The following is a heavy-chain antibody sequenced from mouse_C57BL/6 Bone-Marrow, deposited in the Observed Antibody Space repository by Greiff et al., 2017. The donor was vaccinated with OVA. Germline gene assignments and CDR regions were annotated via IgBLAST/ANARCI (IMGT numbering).Heavy chain of an antibody. CDR2: IDPSDSYT. Sequence: QVQLQQPGAELVMPGASVKLSCKASGYTFTSYWMHWVKQRPGQGLEWIGEIDPSDSYTNYNQKFKGKSTLTVDKSSSTAYMQLSSLTSEDSAVDYCARGIYYDYDWFAYWGQGTLVTVSA. CDR3: ARGIYYDYDWFAY. V-gene: IGHV1-69*01. CDR1: GYTFTSYW. D-gene: IGHD2-4*01. J-gene: IGHJ3*01.